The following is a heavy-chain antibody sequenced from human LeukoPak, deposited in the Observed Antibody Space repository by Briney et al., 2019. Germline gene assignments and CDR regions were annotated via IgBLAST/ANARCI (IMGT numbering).Heavy chain of an antibody. D-gene: IGHD5-12*01. CDR1: GFTVSSNY. CDR3: ARGPYSGYDPYNWDY. Sequence: PGGSLRLSCAASGFTVSSNYMSWVRQAPGKGLEWVSVIYSGGSTYYADSVKGRFTISRDNSKNTLYLQMNSLRAEDTAVYYCARGPYSGYDPYNWDYWGQGTLVTVSS. J-gene: IGHJ4*02. V-gene: IGHV3-66*01. CDR2: IYSGGST.